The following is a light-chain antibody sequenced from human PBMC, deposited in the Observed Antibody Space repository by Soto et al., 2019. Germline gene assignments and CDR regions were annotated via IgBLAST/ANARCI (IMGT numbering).Light chain of an antibody. V-gene: IGKV1-33*01. Sequence: DIQMTQSPSSLSASVGDRVTITCQASQDIRNYLTWYQQKPGKAPKLLIYHASTLQGGVPSRFSGSGSGTDFTLTIISLQPEDIATYYCQHYDNLPHTFGQGTRLEIK. CDR2: HAS. CDR3: QHYDNLPHT. CDR1: QDIRNY. J-gene: IGKJ5*01.